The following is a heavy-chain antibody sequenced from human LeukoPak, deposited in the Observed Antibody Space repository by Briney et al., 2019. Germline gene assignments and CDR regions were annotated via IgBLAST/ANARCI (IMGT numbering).Heavy chain of an antibody. Sequence: PSETLSLTCTVSGGSISSSSYYWGWIRQPPGKGLEWIGSIYYSGSTYYNPSLKSRVTISVDTSKNQFSLKLSSVTAADTAVYYCARGKIVAPPPFDYWGQGTLVTVSS. V-gene: IGHV4-39*07. J-gene: IGHJ4*02. CDR2: IYYSGST. CDR3: ARGKIVAPPPFDY. D-gene: IGHD3-22*01. CDR1: GGSISSSSYY.